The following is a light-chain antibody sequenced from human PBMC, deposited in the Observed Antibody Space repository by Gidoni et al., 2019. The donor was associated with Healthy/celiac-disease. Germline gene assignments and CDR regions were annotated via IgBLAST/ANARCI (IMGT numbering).Light chain of an antibody. V-gene: IGLV1-44*01. CDR1: SANIGSNT. CDR3: AAWDDSLNGVV. Sequence: QSVLTHPPPASGTPGQGVTIACSGSSANIGSNTVNWYQQLPGTAPKLLIYSNHQRPSGVPDRFSGSKSGTSASRAISGLQSEDEADYYCAAWDDSLNGVVFGGGTKLTVL. J-gene: IGLJ2*01. CDR2: SNH.